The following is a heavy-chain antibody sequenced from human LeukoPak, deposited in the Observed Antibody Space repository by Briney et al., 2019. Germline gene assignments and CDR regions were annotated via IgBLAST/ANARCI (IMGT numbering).Heavy chain of an antibody. V-gene: IGHV3-23*01. CDR1: GFTFSSYA. J-gene: IGHJ4*02. CDR2: ISGSGGST. CDR3: AKVRYGSGSYYNVVIDY. Sequence: GGSLRLSCAASGFTFSSYAMSWVRQAPGKGLEWVSAISGSGGSTYYADPVKGRFTISRDNSKNTLYLQMNSLRAEDTAVYYCAKVRYGSGSYYNVVIDYWGQGTLVTVSS. D-gene: IGHD3-10*01.